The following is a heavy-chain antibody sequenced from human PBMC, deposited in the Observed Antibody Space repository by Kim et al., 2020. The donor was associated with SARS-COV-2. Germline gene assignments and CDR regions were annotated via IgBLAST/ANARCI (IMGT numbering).Heavy chain of an antibody. CDR3: TKDILPGGADS. J-gene: IGHJ5*01. V-gene: IGHV3-9*02. CDR2: ILWNSGAT. CDR1: GFTSTDHA. D-gene: IGHD2-15*01. Sequence: SLRLSCTLSGFTSTDHAVHWVRQAPGKGLEWVSGILWNSGATGYADSVKGRFTVSRDSAKNSLYLQMNSLRPEDTALYYCTKDILPGGADSWGQGTLV.